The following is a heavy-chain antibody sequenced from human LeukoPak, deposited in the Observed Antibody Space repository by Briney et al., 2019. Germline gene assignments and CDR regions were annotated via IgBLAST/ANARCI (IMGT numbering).Heavy chain of an antibody. CDR3: ATDGVAVADFYDAFDI. Sequence: GASVKVSCKVSGYTLTELSMHWVRQPPGKGLEWMGGFDPEDGETIYAQKFQGRVTMTEDTSTDTAYMELSSLRSEDTAVYYCATDGVAVADFYDAFDIWGQGTMVTVSS. CDR2: FDPEDGET. CDR1: GYTLTELS. J-gene: IGHJ3*02. D-gene: IGHD6-19*01. V-gene: IGHV1-24*01.